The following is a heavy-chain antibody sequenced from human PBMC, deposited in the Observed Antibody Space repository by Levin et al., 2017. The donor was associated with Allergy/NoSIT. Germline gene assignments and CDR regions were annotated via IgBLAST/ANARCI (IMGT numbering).Heavy chain of an antibody. CDR3: ARDEGYCSGGSCYSSAY. CDR2: INPNSGGT. CDR1: GYTFTGYY. J-gene: IGHJ4*02. V-gene: IGHV1-2*06. D-gene: IGHD2-15*01. Sequence: GESLKISCKASGYTFTGYYMHWVRQAPGQGLEWMGRINPNSGGTNYAQKFQGRVTMTRDTSISTAYMELSRLRSDDTAVYYCARDEGYCSGGSCYSSAYWGQGTLVTVSS.